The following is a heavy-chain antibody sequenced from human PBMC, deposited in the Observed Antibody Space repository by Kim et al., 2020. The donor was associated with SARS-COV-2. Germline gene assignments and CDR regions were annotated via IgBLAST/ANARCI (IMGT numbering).Heavy chain of an antibody. Sequence: SETLSLTCTVSGGSISSSSYYWGWIRQPPGKGLEWIGSIYYSGSTYYNPSLKSRVTISVDTSKNQFSLKLSSVTAADTAVYYCARSVVVPAAKGGYFDLWGRGTLVTVSS. CDR2: IYYSGST. CDR1: GGSISSSSYY. J-gene: IGHJ2*01. CDR3: ARSVVVPAAKGGYFDL. D-gene: IGHD2-2*01. V-gene: IGHV4-39*07.